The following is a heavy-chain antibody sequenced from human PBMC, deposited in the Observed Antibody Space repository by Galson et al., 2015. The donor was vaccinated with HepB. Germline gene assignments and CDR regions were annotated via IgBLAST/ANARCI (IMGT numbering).Heavy chain of an antibody. J-gene: IGHJ4*02. D-gene: IGHD2-15*01. Sequence: SLRLSCATSGFTFSDYDMHWVRRAPGRGLEWVSAIYIAGDTFYSGSVKGRFTISRENAKNSLFLQMNSLRAEDTAVYYCAKGVVAATTWFDYWGQGTLVTVPS. CDR3: AKGVVAATTWFDY. CDR1: GFTFSDYD. CDR2: IYIAGDT. V-gene: IGHV3-13*04.